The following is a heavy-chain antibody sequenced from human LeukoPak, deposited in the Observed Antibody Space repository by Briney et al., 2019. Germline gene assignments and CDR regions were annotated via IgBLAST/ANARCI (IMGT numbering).Heavy chain of an antibody. J-gene: IGHJ6*03. D-gene: IGHD3-22*01. V-gene: IGHV1-2*02. CDR2: INPNSGGT. CDR3: ARDPRHHYDSSGYYMDV. CDR1: GYTFTSYY. Sequence: GASVKVSCKASGYTFTSYYMHWVRQAPGQGLEWMGWINPNSGGTNYAQKFQGRVTMTRDTSISTAYMELSRLRSDDTAVYYCARDPRHHYDSSGYYMDVWGKGTTVTISS.